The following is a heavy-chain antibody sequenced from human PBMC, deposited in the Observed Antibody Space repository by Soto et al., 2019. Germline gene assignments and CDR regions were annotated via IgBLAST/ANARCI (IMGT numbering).Heavy chain of an antibody. Sequence: QVQLVESGGGVVQPGRSLRLSCAASGFTFSSYAMHWVRQAPGKGLEWVAVISYDGSNKYYADSVKGRFTISRDNSKNTLYLQMNSLRAEDTAVYYCAREHGVYYLDYWGQGTLVTVSS. CDR1: GFTFSSYA. CDR2: ISYDGSNK. D-gene: IGHD6-13*01. V-gene: IGHV3-30-3*01. CDR3: AREHGVYYLDY. J-gene: IGHJ4*02.